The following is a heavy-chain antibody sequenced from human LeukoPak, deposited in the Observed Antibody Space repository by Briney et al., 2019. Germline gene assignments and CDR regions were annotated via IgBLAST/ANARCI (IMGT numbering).Heavy chain of an antibody. CDR1: GFTFSTYP. CDR2: IRDSGTT. Sequence: QSGGSLRLSCAASGFTFSTYPMNWVRQAPGKGLEWISHIRDSGTTDYADSVKGRFTISRDNAKNSPYLQLSSLRAEDTAVYYCARDHDFAFDNWGQGTLVTVSS. D-gene: IGHD2-21*02. V-gene: IGHV3-48*01. CDR3: ARDHDFAFDN. J-gene: IGHJ4*02.